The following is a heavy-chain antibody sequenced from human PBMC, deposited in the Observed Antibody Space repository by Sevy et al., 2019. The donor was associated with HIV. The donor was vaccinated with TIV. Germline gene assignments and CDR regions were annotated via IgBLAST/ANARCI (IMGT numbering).Heavy chain of an antibody. CDR3: ASVQGYSSGWYLDY. CDR1: GFTVSSNY. CDR2: IYSGGST. J-gene: IGHJ4*02. D-gene: IGHD6-19*01. Sequence: GGSLRLSCAASGFTVSSNYMSWVRQAPGKGLEWVSVIYSGGSTYYADSVKGRFTISRDNSKNTLYLQMNSLRAEDTAVYYCASVQGYSSGWYLDYWGQGTLVTVSS. V-gene: IGHV3-66*01.